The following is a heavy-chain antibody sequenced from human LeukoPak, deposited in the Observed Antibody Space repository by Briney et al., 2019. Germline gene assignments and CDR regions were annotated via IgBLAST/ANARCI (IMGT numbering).Heavy chain of an antibody. V-gene: IGHV4-4*07. J-gene: IGHJ6*03. CDR2: IYTSGST. D-gene: IGHD4-23*01. Sequence: SETLSLTCTVSGGSISSYYSSWIRQPAGKGLEWIGRIYTSGSTNYNPSLKSRVTMSVDTSKNQFSLKLSSVSAADTAVYYCARDDYGGSPYYYYYMDVWGKGTTVTVSS. CDR3: ARDDYGGSPYYYYYMDV. CDR1: GGSISSYY.